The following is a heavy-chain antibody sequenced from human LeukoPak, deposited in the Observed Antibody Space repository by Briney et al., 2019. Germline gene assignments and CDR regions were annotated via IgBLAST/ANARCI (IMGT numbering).Heavy chain of an antibody. V-gene: IGHV3-21*01. D-gene: IGHD3-22*01. J-gene: IGHJ6*02. Sequence: PGGSLRLSCAASGFTFSSYSMNWVRQAPGKGLEWVSSISNSSSYIYYADSEKGRFTISRDNAKNSLYLQMNSLRAEDTAVYYCARVGRYYDSSGYYGSLNYYGMDVWGQGTTVTVSS. CDR3: ARVGRYYDSSGYYGSLNYYGMDV. CDR2: ISNSSSYI. CDR1: GFTFSSYS.